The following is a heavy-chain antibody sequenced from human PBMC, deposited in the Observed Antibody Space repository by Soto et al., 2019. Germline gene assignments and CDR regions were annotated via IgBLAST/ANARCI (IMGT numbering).Heavy chain of an antibody. CDR3: AREGPLGYCSGGSCYHFDY. Sequence: GGSLRLSCAASGFTFSSFAMSWVRQAPGKGLEWVSAISGSGGSTYYADSVKGRLTISRDNSKNTLYLQMNSLRAEDTAVYYCAREGPLGYCSGGSCYHFDYWGQGTLVTVSS. CDR2: ISGSGGST. CDR1: GFTFSSFA. D-gene: IGHD2-15*01. J-gene: IGHJ4*02. V-gene: IGHV3-23*01.